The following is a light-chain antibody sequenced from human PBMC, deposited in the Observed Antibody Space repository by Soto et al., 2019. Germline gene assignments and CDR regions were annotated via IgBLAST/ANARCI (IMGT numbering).Light chain of an antibody. CDR1: SSDVGGYNY. J-gene: IGLJ1*01. Sequence: QSALTQPASVSGSPGQSITISCTGTSSDVGGYNYVSWYQQHPGKAPKLMIYDVRNRPSGVSNRFSGSKSGNTASLTISGLQGEDEADYYCSSYTSSSILYVFGTGTKVTVL. V-gene: IGLV2-14*01. CDR2: DVR. CDR3: SSYTSSSILYV.